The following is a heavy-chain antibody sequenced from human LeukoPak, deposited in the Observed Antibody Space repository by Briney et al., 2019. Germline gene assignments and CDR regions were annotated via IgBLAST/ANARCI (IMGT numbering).Heavy chain of an antibody. D-gene: IGHD6-13*01. V-gene: IGHV4-34*01. CDR2: INHSEST. CDR1: GGSFSDYY. J-gene: IGHJ5*02. CDR3: ARGAAAAGTPYNWFDP. Sequence: SETLSLTCAVYGGSFSDYYWSWTRQPPGKGLEWIGEINHSESTNYNPSLKSRVTISVDMSKNQFSLKLSSVTAADTAVYYCARGAAAAGTPYNWFDPWGQGTLVTVSS.